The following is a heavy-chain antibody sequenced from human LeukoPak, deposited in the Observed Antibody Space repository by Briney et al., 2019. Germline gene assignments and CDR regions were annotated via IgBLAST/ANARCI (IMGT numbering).Heavy chain of an antibody. CDR3: ARRSSYGDYEY. V-gene: IGHV4-39*01. CDR2: IYYSGST. Sequence: PSETLSLTCTVSGGSISSSSYYWGWIRQPPGKGLEWIGSIYYSGSTYYNPSLKSRVTISVDTSKNQFSLKLSSVTAADTAVYYCARRSSYGDYEYWGQGTLVTVSS. CDR1: GGSISSSSYY. D-gene: IGHD4-17*01. J-gene: IGHJ4*02.